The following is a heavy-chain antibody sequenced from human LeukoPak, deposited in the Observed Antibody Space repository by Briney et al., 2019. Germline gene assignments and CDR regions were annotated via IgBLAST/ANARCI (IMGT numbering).Heavy chain of an antibody. V-gene: IGHV4-30-4*08. Sequence: PSETLSLTCTVSGGSISSGDYYWSWIRQPPGKGLEWIGYIYYSGSTYYNPSLKSRVTISVDTSKNQFSLKLSSVTAADTAVYYCARVAYSSGWYEDWFDPWGQGTLVTVSS. CDR2: IYYSGST. D-gene: IGHD6-19*01. CDR3: ARVAYSSGWYEDWFDP. CDR1: GGSISSGDYY. J-gene: IGHJ5*02.